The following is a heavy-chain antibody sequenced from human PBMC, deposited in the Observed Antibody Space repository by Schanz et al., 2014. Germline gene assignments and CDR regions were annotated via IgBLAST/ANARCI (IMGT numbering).Heavy chain of an antibody. CDR3: AKTLFPGGTQTFGN. J-gene: IGHJ4*02. Sequence: QVQLVDSGGGLVKPGGSLRLSCTASGFPFSDYFMAWIRQPPGRGLEWVSYIGNGGVTIYYADSVKGRFTISRDNSKNTLYLQMNSLRPEDTAIYYCAKTLFPGGTQTFGNWGRGTLVTVSS. CDR2: IGNGGVTI. D-gene: IGHD2-8*02. CDR1: GFPFSDYF. V-gene: IGHV3-11*01.